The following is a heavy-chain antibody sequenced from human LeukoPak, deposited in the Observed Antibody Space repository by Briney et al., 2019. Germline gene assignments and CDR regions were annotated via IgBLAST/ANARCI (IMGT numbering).Heavy chain of an antibody. CDR1: GFTFSSYA. V-gene: IGHV3-23*01. CDR3: ARRDSSGYYSYYFDY. Sequence: PGGSLRLSCADSGFTFSSYAMSWVRQAPGKGLEWVSAISGSGGSTYYADSVKGRFTISRDNSKSTLYLQMNSLRAEDTAVYYCARRDSSGYYSYYFDYWGQGTLVTVSP. J-gene: IGHJ4*02. D-gene: IGHD3-22*01. CDR2: ISGSGGST.